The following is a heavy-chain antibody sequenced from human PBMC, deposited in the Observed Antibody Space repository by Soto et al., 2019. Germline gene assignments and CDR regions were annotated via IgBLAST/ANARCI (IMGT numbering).Heavy chain of an antibody. V-gene: IGHV1-18*01. Sequence: ASVKVSCKTSGYTFSNYGITWVRQAPGQPLEWLGWISLYSDGTNYAQKLQGRVTMTTDTSTSTAYMELRSLRSDDTAVYYCARDPFETYYYYGMDVWGQGTTVTVSS. CDR1: GYTFSNYG. CDR2: ISLYSDGT. D-gene: IGHD3-9*01. CDR3: ARDPFETYYYYGMDV. J-gene: IGHJ6*02.